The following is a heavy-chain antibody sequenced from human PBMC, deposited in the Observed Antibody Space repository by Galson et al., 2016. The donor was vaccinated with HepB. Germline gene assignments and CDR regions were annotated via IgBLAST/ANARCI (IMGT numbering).Heavy chain of an antibody. D-gene: IGHD4-17*01. Sequence: SLRLSCAASGFTVSSRYMGWVRQAPGKGLEWVSAIYSAGSAYYADSVKGRFTISRDVFENTLYLQMNSLRADDTALYYCARGHDYGDYLATWGQGSLVIVSS. V-gene: IGHV3-53*01. J-gene: IGHJ4*02. CDR3: ARGHDYGDYLAT. CDR2: IYSAGSA. CDR1: GFTVSSRY.